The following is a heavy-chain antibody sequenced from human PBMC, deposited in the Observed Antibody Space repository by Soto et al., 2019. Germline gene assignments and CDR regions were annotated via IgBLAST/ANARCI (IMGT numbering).Heavy chain of an antibody. J-gene: IGHJ4*02. Sequence: EVQLWESGGGLVQPGGSLRLSCAASGYTLSSYAMSWVRQAPGKGLEWVSAISGSGGSTYYADSVKGRFTISRDNSKNTLYLQMNSLRAEDTAVYYCAKDIRRGMVRGVIMGSDYWGQGTLVTVSS. CDR2: ISGSGGST. D-gene: IGHD3-10*01. CDR3: AKDIRRGMVRGVIMGSDY. CDR1: GYTLSSYA. V-gene: IGHV3-23*01.